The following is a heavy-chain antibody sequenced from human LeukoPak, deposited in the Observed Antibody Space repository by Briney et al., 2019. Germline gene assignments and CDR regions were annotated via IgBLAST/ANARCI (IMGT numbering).Heavy chain of an antibody. J-gene: IGHJ4*02. Sequence: SGRSLRLSCAASGFTFSTFAMIWVRQPPGKGMEWVSSIFPSGGEIHYADSVRGRFTISRDNSKSTLSLQMNSLRAEDTAIYYCATYRQVLLPFESWGQGTLVIVSS. D-gene: IGHD2-8*02. CDR1: GFTFSTFA. CDR3: ATYRQVLLPFES. CDR2: IFPSGGEI. V-gene: IGHV3-23*01.